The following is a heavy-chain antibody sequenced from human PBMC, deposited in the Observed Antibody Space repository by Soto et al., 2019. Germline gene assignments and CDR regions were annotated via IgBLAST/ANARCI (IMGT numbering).Heavy chain of an antibody. D-gene: IGHD1-26*01. CDR1: GFTFSDYY. Sequence: PGGSLRLSCAASGFTFSDYYMSWIRQAPGKGLEWVSYISSSGSTIYYADSVKGRFTISRDNAKNSLYLQMNSLRAEDTAVYYCARSPTKSLTSLDFEIWGQETMVAVSS. V-gene: IGHV3-11*01. CDR3: ARSPTKSLTSLDFEI. CDR2: ISSSGSTI. J-gene: IGHJ3*02.